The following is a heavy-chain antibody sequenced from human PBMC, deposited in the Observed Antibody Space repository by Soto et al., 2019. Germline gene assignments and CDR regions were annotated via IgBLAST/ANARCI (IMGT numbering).Heavy chain of an antibody. CDR3: AGMPYTSGLRFDP. CDR2: IYQSGVT. Sequence: SETLSLTCNMSGDSYSISAYSWSWIRQPPGKALQWIGFIYQSGVTSYNPSLASRVSISLDRSNNQCSLKLKSVTAADTAVYFCAGMPYTSGLRFDPWGPGTLVTVSS. CDR1: GDSYSISAYS. D-gene: IGHD6-19*01. V-gene: IGHV4-30-2*01. J-gene: IGHJ5*02.